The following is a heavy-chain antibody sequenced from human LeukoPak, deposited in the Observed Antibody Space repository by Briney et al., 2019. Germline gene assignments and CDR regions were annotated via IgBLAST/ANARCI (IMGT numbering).Heavy chain of an antibody. J-gene: IGHJ3*02. V-gene: IGHV4-4*07. D-gene: IGHD2-15*01. CDR3: ARGLGSAFDI. Sequence: SETLSLTCTVSGGSISSYYWSWIRQPAGKGLEWIGRTYSSGGTNYNPSLKSRVTMSVDMSKNQFSLKLSSVTAADTAVYYCARGLGSAFDIWGQGTMVTVSS. CDR2: TYSSGGT. CDR1: GGSISSYY.